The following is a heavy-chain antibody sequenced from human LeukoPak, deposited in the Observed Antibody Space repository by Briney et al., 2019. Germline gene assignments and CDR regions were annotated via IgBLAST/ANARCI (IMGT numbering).Heavy chain of an antibody. CDR3: AKDRDYAEYYFDY. CDR2: ISGSGGST. Sequence: PGGSLRLSCVASGFTFSSSAMNWVRQAPGEGLQWVSAISGSGGSTYYADSVKGRFTISRDNSKNTLYLQMNSLRAEDTAVYYCAKDRDYAEYYFDYWGQGTLVTVSS. CDR1: GFTFSSSA. V-gene: IGHV3-23*01. D-gene: IGHD4/OR15-4a*01. J-gene: IGHJ4*02.